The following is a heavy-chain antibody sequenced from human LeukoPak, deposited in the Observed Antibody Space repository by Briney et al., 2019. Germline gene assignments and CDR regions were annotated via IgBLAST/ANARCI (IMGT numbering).Heavy chain of an antibody. D-gene: IGHD6-13*01. Sequence: GGSLRLSCAASGFTFSSYWMTWVRQTPGKGLEWVANIRQDGSEKYSVDSVKGRFTISRDNAKNSLSLQMNSLRAEDTALYYCAKDMTWRSSWIGWFDPWGQGTLVTVSS. CDR3: AKDMTWRSSWIGWFDP. J-gene: IGHJ5*02. CDR1: GFTFSSYW. CDR2: IRQDGSEK. V-gene: IGHV3-7*03.